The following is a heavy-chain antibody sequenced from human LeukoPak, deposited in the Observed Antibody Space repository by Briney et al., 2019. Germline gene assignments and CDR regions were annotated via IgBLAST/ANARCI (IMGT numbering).Heavy chain of an antibody. CDR3: ALPGDGSGTYFRA. V-gene: IGHV4-39*07. J-gene: IGHJ4*02. Sequence: SETLSLTCTVSGGSISSSSYYWGWIRQPPGKGLEWIGSIYYSGSTNYNPSLKSRVTISVDMSKNQFSLKLSSVTAADTAMYYCALPGDGSGTYFRAWGQGTLVTVSS. CDR1: GGSISSSSYY. CDR2: IYYSGST. D-gene: IGHD3-10*01.